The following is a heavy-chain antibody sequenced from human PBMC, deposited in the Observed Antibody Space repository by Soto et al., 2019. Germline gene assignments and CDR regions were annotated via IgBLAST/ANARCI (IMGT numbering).Heavy chain of an antibody. CDR1: GDSISSSSYY. D-gene: IGHD3-3*01. CDR3: ARSGTAFWSNDHTRGFFAF. J-gene: IGHJ4*02. CDR2: IFYSGST. Sequence: PSETLSLTCAVSGDSISSSSYYWGWIRQPPGKGLEWIGSIFYSGSTSYNPSLKSRVTISVDTSKNQFSLKLNSVTAADTAVYYCARSGTAFWSNDHTRGFFAFWGQGTLVTVSS. V-gene: IGHV4-39*01.